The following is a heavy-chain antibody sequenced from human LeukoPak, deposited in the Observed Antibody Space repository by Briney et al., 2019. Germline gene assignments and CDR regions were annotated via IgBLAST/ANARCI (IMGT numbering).Heavy chain of an antibody. CDR2: INPNSGGT. CDR3: AIGDFYGDYSFDY. V-gene: IGHV1-2*02. CDR1: GYTFTGYY. Sequence: ASVKVSCKASGYTFTGYYMHWVRQAPGQGLEWMGWINPNSGGTNYAQKFQGRVTTTRDTSISTAYMELSRLRSDDTAVYYCAIGDFYGDYSFDYWGQGTLVTVSS. D-gene: IGHD4-17*01. J-gene: IGHJ4*02.